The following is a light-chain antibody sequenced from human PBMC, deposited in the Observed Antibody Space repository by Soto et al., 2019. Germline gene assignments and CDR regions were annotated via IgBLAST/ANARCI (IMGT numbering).Light chain of an antibody. CDR2: GAS. J-gene: IGKJ1*01. CDR3: QHYNNWPPWT. V-gene: IGKV3-15*01. CDR1: QNINRY. Sequence: EIVLTQSPGTLSLSPGERATLSCRASQNINRYLAWYQQIPGQAPRLLIYGASTRATGIPARFIGSGSGTEFTLTISRLQSEDFAVYYCQHYNNWPPWTFGQGTKVDIK.